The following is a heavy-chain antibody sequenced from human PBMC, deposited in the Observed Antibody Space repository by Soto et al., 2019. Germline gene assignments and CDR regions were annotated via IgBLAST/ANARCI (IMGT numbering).Heavy chain of an antibody. CDR3: ARDRSNWAFDY. V-gene: IGHV4-31*01. D-gene: IGHD7-27*01. CDR1: GGSISSGGYY. CDR2: IYYSGST. Sequence: QVQLQESGPGLVKPSQTLSLTCTVSGGSISSGGYYWSWIRQLPGKGLEWIGYIYYSGSTYYNPSLKSXXTXPXXTSKNHFSLKLSSVTAADTAVYYCARDRSNWAFDYWGQGTLVTVSS. J-gene: IGHJ4*02.